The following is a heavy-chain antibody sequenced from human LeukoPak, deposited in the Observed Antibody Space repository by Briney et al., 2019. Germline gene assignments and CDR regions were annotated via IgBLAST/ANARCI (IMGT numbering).Heavy chain of an antibody. J-gene: IGHJ4*01. Sequence: GGSLRLSCAASGFTFSSYNMQWVRQAPGKGLEWVAVIWSDGSNRFYAGSVKGRFTISRDNSQNTVFLEMDSLRAEDTAMYYCARDAQRGFDYSNSLKYWGHGTLVTVSS. CDR2: IWSDGSNR. V-gene: IGHV3-33*01. D-gene: IGHD4-11*01. CDR1: GFTFSSYN. CDR3: ARDAQRGFDYSNSLKY.